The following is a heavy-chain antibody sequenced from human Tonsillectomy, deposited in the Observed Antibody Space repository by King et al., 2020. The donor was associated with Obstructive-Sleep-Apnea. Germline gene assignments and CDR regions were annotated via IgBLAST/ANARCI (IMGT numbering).Heavy chain of an antibody. Sequence: QLVQSGAEVKKPGASVKVSCKASGYTFTGYYMHWVRQAPGQGLEWMGWINPNSGGTNYAQKFQGRVTMSRATSISTAYMELTSLLSADTAVYYCARTFQPGYCSGGICSPMDVWGQGTTVTVSS. V-gene: IGHV1-2*02. J-gene: IGHJ6*02. CDR3: ARTFQPGYCSGGICSPMDV. CDR2: INPNSGGT. D-gene: IGHD2-15*01. CDR1: GYTFTGYY.